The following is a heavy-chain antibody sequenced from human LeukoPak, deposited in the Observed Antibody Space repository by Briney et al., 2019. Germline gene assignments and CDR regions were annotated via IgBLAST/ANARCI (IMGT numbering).Heavy chain of an antibody. J-gene: IGHJ5*02. CDR2: IYYSGST. CDR1: GGSISSYY. Sequence: PSETLCLTCTASGGSISSYYWSWIRQPPGKGLEWIGYIYYSGSTNYNPSLKSRVTISVDTSKNQFSMKLSSVTAADTGVYYCARDIDLENWFDPWGQGTLVTVSS. CDR3: ARDIDLENWFDP. V-gene: IGHV4-59*01. D-gene: IGHD2-15*01.